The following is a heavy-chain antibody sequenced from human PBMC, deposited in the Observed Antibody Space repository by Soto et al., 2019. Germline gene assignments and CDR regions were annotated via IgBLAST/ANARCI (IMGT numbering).Heavy chain of an antibody. J-gene: IGHJ6*02. D-gene: IGHD3-10*01. Sequence: QVQLQESGPGLVKPSETLSLTCTVSGGSITNYYCSWFRQPPGKGLEWIGYIQYNGYSAYNLSLKRRVTMSMDTSKTQFSLMLESGTATDTAVYYCARHGFGSLHGLVDVWVQGTTVIVSS. V-gene: IGHV4-59*08. CDR1: GGSITNYY. CDR2: IQYNGYS. CDR3: ARHGFGSLHGLVDV.